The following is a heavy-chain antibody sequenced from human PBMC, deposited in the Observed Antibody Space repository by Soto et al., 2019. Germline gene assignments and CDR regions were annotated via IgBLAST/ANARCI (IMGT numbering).Heavy chain of an antibody. CDR2: INHSGST. V-gene: IGHV4-34*01. CDR3: AREHTSYGSGSSAWFDP. CDR1: GGSFSGYY. D-gene: IGHD3-10*01. Sequence: QVQLQQWGAGLLKPSETLSLTCAVYGGSFSGYYWSWIRQPPGKGLEWIGEINHSGSTNYNPSLKRRFTRSVDTSKNKYSLKLSSVTAADTAVYYCAREHTSYGSGSSAWFDPWGQGTLVTVSS. J-gene: IGHJ5*02.